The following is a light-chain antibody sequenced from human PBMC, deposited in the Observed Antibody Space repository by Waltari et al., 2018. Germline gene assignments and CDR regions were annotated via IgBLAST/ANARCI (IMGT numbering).Light chain of an antibody. CDR2: SNT. V-gene: IGLV1-44*01. Sequence: QSVLTQPPSASGTPGQRVIISCSGSSSNIGTYSVNWYQQLPGTAPKVLIYSNTQRPSGVPGRFSGSKSGTSASLAISGLQSEDEANYYCAAWDDTLNGLVFGGGTKVTVL. J-gene: IGLJ2*01. CDR1: SSNIGTYS. CDR3: AAWDDTLNGLV.